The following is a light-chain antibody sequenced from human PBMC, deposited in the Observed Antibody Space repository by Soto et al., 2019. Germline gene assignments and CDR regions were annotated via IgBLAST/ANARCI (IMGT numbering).Light chain of an antibody. V-gene: IGLV2-18*02. Sequence: QSVLTHPPSVSGSHGQSGAISCTGTSSDVGSYNRVSWYQQPPGAAPKLMIYEVSNRPSGVPDRFSGSKSGNTASLTISGLQAEDEADYYCNSYTGSSTYVFGTGTKVTVL. J-gene: IGLJ1*01. CDR1: SSDVGSYNR. CDR3: NSYTGSSTYV. CDR2: EVS.